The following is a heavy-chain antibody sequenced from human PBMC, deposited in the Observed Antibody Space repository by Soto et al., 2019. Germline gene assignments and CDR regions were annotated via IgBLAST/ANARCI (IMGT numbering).Heavy chain of an antibody. CDR3: ARGGGYCTHTSCAIDS. D-gene: IGHD2-8*01. V-gene: IGHV3-23*01. Sequence: EVQLLGSGGGLVQPGGSLRLSCVASRFSFSSYEMSWVRQAAGKGLEWVSRVSLTGDRTNYAGSVKGRFTVSRDNFKNTLYLEMDSLRPEDTAIYYCARGGGYCTHTSCAIDSWGRGTPVTVSS. CDR2: VSLTGDRT. CDR1: RFSFSSYE. J-gene: IGHJ4*02.